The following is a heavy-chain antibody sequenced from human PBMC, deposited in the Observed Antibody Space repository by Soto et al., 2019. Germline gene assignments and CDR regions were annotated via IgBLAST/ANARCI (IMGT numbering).Heavy chain of an antibody. CDR1: GYSFTSYW. D-gene: IGHD3-3*01. V-gene: IGHV5-10-1*01. J-gene: IGHJ3*02. Sequence: GECLKISFKGSGYSFTSYWISWVRQMPVKGLEWMGRIDPSDSYKNYSPSLKGHVTISADKSISTAYMQWSSLKPSDTAMYYCASYDFWSCTGLDAFDIFGQRKMVAVSS. CDR2: IDPSDSYK. CDR3: ASYDFWSCTGLDAFDI.